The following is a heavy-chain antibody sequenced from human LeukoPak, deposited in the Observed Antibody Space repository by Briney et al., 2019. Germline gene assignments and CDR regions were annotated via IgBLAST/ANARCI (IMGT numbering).Heavy chain of an antibody. CDR3: ARVDPDSSSTLEVFDY. CDR1: GGSISSSSYY. D-gene: IGHD6-6*01. CDR2: IYYFGGT. Sequence: SETLSLTCTVSGGSISSSSYYWGWIRQPPVKGLEWIGTIYYFGGTYYNPSLKSRVTISVDTSKNQFSLKLSSVTAADTAVYYCARVDPDSSSTLEVFDYWGQGTLVTVSS. J-gene: IGHJ4*02. V-gene: IGHV4-39*07.